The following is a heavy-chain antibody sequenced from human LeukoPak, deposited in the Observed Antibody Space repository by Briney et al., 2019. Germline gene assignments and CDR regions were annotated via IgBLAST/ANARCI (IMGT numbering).Heavy chain of an antibody. CDR3: ARVGVPIFGVVIQDGVWWFDP. D-gene: IGHD3-3*01. CDR1: GGTFSAYA. CDR2: INPSGGST. J-gene: IGHJ5*02. Sequence: ASVKVSCKASGGTFSAYAISWVRQAPGQGLEWMGIINPSGGSTSYAQKSQGRVTMTRDMSTSTVYMELSSLRSEDTAVYYCARVGVPIFGVVIQDGVWWFDPWGQGTLVTVSS. V-gene: IGHV1-46*01.